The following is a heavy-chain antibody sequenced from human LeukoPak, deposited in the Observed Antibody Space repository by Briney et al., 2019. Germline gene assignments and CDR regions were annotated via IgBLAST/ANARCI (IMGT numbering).Heavy chain of an antibody. CDR3: ARHDYGHYLYFDY. J-gene: IGHJ4*02. CDR2: IYYSGST. V-gene: IGHV4-59*08. CDR1: GGSISSYY. Sequence: SSETLSLTCTVSGGSISSYYWSWIRQPPGKGLEWIGYIYYSGSTNYNPSLKSRVTISVDTSKNQFSLKLSSVTAADTAVYYCARHDYGHYLYFDYWGQGTLVTVSS. D-gene: IGHD3-16*01.